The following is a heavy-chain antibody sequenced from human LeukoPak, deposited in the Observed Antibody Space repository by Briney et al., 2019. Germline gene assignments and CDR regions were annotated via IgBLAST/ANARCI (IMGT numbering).Heavy chain of an antibody. CDR1: GFSFSIYG. J-gene: IGHJ4*02. CDR3: ARDQVNPDY. CDR2: IWYDGSNK. Sequence: GRSLRLSCAASGFSFSIYGMHWVRQAPGKGLEWVAVIWYDGSNKYYADSVKGRFTISRDNSKNTLYLQMNSLRVEDTAVYYCARDQVNPDYWGQGTLVTVSS. V-gene: IGHV3-33*01. D-gene: IGHD1-14*01.